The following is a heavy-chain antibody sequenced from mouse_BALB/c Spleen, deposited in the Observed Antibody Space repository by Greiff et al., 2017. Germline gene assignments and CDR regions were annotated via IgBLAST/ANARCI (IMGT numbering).Heavy chain of an antibody. CDR1: GYTFTSSD. D-gene: IGHD1-1*01. V-gene: IGHV1S56*01. CDR3: ARDYGSRYAMDY. Sequence: VQLQQSGAELVKPGASVKLSCKASGYTFTSSDINWVRQRPEQGLAWIGWIFPGDGSTKYNEKFKGKATLTTDKSSSTAYMQLSRLTSEDSAVYFCARDYGSRYAMDYWGQGTSVTVSS. J-gene: IGHJ4*01. CDR2: IFPGDGST.